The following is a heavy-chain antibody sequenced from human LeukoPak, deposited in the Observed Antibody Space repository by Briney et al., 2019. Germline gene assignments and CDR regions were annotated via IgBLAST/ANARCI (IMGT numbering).Heavy chain of an antibody. CDR1: GFTFSSYS. J-gene: IGHJ4*02. D-gene: IGHD5-12*01. Sequence: GGSLRLSCAASGFTFSSYSMNWVRQAPGKGLEWVSYISSSSSYIYYADSVKGRFTISRDNFRNTLYLQMNSLRADDSAVYYCVRGSGGNGYGYWGDNWGQGTLVTVSS. V-gene: IGHV3-21*01. CDR2: ISSSSSYI. CDR3: VRGSGGNGYGYWGDN.